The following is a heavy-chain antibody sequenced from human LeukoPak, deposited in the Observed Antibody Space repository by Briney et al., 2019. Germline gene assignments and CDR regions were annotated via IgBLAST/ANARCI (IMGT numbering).Heavy chain of an antibody. CDR3: ARIVDYDSSGYPGYYFDY. V-gene: IGHV4-34*01. CDR1: GGSFSGYY. J-gene: IGHJ4*02. CDR2: INHSGST. Sequence: PSETLSLTCAVYGGSFSGYYWSWIRQPPGKGLEWIGEINHSGSTNYNPSLKSRVTISVDTSKNQFSLKLSSVTAADTAVYYCARIVDYDSSGYPGYYFDYWGQGTLVTVSS. D-gene: IGHD3-22*01.